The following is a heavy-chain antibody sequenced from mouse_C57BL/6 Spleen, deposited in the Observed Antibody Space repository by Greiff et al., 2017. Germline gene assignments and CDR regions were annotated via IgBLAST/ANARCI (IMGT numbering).Heavy chain of an antibody. V-gene: IGHV1-50*01. CDR3: VRRGNYFDY. J-gene: IGHJ2*01. CDR1: GYTFTSYW. CDR2: IDPSDSYT. Sequence: QVQLQQPGAELVKPGASVKLSCKASGYTFTSYWMQWVKQRPGQGLEWIGEIDPSDSYTNYNQKFKGKATLTVDTSSSTAYMQLSSLTSEDSAVYYCVRRGNYFDYWGQGTTLTVSS.